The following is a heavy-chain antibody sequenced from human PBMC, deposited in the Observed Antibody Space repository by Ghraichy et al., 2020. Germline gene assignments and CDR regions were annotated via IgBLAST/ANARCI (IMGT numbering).Heavy chain of an antibody. D-gene: IGHD6-19*01. CDR1: GFSLSTSGVG. V-gene: IGHV2-5*02. CDR2: IYWDDDK. CDR3: AHSGTKWLSVQDYFDY. J-gene: IGHJ4*02. Sequence: SGPTLVKPTQTLTLTCTFSGFSLSTSGVGVGWIRQPPGKALECLALIYWDDDKRYSPYLKSRLTVTKDTSKNQVVLTMTNMDPVDTGTYYCAHSGTKWLSVQDYFDYWGQGALVTVSS.